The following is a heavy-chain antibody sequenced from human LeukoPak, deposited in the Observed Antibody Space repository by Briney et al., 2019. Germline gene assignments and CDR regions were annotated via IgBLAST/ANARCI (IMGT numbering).Heavy chain of an antibody. D-gene: IGHD3-10*02. CDR2: IDSSTGTI. V-gene: IGHV3-48*04. Sequence: GGSLRLSCAASGFTLSSYTMNWVRQAPGKGLEWVSYIDSSTGTIYSAESVKGRFTISRDIAKNSVYLQMNSLRAEDTAVYYCAELGITMIGGVWGKGTTVTISS. CDR3: AELGITMIGGV. CDR1: GFTLSSYT. J-gene: IGHJ6*04.